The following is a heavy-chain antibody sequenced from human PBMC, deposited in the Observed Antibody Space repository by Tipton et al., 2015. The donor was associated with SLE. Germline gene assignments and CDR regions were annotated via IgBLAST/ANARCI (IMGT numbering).Heavy chain of an antibody. CDR2: SNSDGSDT. V-gene: IGHV3-74*01. CDR3: ARGNFQHQGY. CDR1: GFTFSNYW. Sequence: SLRLSCAASGFTFSNYWMHWVRQAPGKGLVWVSRSNSDGSDTSYADSVKGRFTISRDNAKNTLYLQMNSLRAEDTAVYYCARGNFQHQGYWGQGTLVTVSS. J-gene: IGHJ4*02. D-gene: IGHD2/OR15-2a*01.